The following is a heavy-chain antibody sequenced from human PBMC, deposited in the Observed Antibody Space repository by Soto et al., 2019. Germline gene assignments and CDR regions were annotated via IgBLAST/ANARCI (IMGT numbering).Heavy chain of an antibody. CDR2: ISYDGSNK. V-gene: IGHV3-30*18. CDR3: AKGWVFDY. Sequence: QVQLVESGGGVVQPGRSLRLSCAASGFTFSSYGMHWVRQAPGKGLERVAVISYDGSNKYYADSVKGRFTISRDNSKNTLYLQMNSLRAEDTAVYYCAKGWVFDYWGQGTLVTVSS. J-gene: IGHJ4*02. CDR1: GFTFSSYG.